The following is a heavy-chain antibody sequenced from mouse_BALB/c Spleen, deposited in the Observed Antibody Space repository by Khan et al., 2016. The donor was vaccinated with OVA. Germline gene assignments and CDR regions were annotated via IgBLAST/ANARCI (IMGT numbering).Heavy chain of an antibody. CDR3: VHPSYHPRNFDV. CDR1: GFNIKDTY. Sequence: IQLVQSGAELVKPGASVKLSCTASGFNIKDTYVHWVQERPEQGLEWIGRIAPANGNTEYAPKFQGKATITANSYSHTSYLQHRGLTSDDAAVYYCVHPSYHPRNFDVWGAGTTVTVSS. V-gene: IGHV14-3*02. J-gene: IGHJ1*01. CDR2: IAPANGNT.